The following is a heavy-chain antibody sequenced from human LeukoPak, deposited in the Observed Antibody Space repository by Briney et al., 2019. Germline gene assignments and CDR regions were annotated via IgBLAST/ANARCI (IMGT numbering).Heavy chain of an antibody. Sequence: SVKVSCKASGGTFGSYAISWVRQAPGQGLEWMGGIIPILGTANYAQKFQGRVTITADESTSTAYMELSSLRSEDTAVYYCARDWGSYYDSSGYDYWGQGTLVTVSS. CDR1: GGTFGSYA. D-gene: IGHD3-22*01. CDR2: IIPILGTA. CDR3: ARDWGSYYDSSGYDY. J-gene: IGHJ4*02. V-gene: IGHV1-69*13.